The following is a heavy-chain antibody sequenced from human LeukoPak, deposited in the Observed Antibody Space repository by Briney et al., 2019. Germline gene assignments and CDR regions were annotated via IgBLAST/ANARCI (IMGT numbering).Heavy chain of an antibody. CDR1: GGTFSSYA. D-gene: IGHD6-19*01. CDR3: ARDSSGWYPHGFDY. Sequence: SVKVSCKASGGTFSSYAIIWVRQAPGRGLEWMGGIIPIFGTANYAQKFQGRVTITTDESTSTAYMELSSLRSEDTAVYYCARDSSGWYPHGFDYWGQGTLVTVSS. V-gene: IGHV1-69*05. J-gene: IGHJ4*02. CDR2: IIPIFGTA.